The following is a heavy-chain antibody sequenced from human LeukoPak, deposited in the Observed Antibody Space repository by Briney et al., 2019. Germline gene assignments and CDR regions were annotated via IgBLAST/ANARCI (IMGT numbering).Heavy chain of an antibody. CDR3: ARGPDYGGPL. Sequence: PGGSLRLSCVASGFTFTNYWMHWVRQAPGKGLVWVARMNSDASSTSYADSVKGRFSISRDNPKKTLYLQMNSLRAEDTAVYYCARGPDYGGPLRGQGTLVTVSP. CDR2: MNSDASST. J-gene: IGHJ4*02. CDR1: GFTFTNYW. V-gene: IGHV3-74*01. D-gene: IGHD4-23*01.